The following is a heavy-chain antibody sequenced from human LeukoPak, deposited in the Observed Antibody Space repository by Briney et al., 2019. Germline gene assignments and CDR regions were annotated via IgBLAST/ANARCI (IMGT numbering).Heavy chain of an antibody. J-gene: IGHJ3*02. D-gene: IGHD2-2*01. CDR2: INPSGGST. V-gene: IGHV1-46*01. CDR3: ARGYCSSTSCYAPGGAFDI. CDR1: GYTFTSYY. Sequence: ASVKVSCKASGYTFTSYYMHWVRQAPGQGLEWMGIINPSGGSTSYAQKFQGRVTMTRDTSTSTVYMELSSLRSEDTAVYYCARGYCSSTSCYAPGGAFDIWGQGTMVTVSS.